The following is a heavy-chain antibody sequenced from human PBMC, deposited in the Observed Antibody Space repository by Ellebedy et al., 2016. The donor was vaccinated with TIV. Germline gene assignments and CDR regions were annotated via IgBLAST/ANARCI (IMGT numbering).Heavy chain of an antibody. CDR3: AGAPIYYDSSAYYWAY. Sequence: GSLRLSCSVSTGSISRNYWSWIRQPPGKGLEWIGSIYYTGSTYSTPSLKSRISIFVDTSKNQFSLKLSSVTAADTAEYYCAGAPIYYDSSAYYWAYWGQGTLVTVSS. V-gene: IGHV4-59*05. CDR1: TGSISRNY. J-gene: IGHJ4*02. CDR2: IYYTGST. D-gene: IGHD3-22*01.